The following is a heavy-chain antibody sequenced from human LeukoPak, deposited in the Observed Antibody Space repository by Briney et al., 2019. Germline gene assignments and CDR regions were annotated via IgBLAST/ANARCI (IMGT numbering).Heavy chain of an antibody. CDR3: AKEYYDFWSGYPHDY. Sequence: GGSLRLSCAASGFTFSNAWMSWVRRAPGKGLDWVGRIKAKTNGGTADYTPPVKGRFTISRDKSKNTLYLQMNSLRAEDTAVYYCAKEYYDFWSGYPHDYWGQGTLVTVSS. J-gene: IGHJ4*02. V-gene: IGHV3-15*01. D-gene: IGHD3-3*01. CDR2: IKAKTNGGTA. CDR1: GFTFSNAW.